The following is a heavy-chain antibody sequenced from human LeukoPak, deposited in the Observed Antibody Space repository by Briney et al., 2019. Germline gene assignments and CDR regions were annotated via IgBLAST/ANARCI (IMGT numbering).Heavy chain of an antibody. J-gene: IGHJ4*02. D-gene: IGHD2-21*02. V-gene: IGHV3-21*01. CDR2: ISSSGSYI. CDR3: ASRASCGGDCYQFDY. Sequence: GGSLRLSCAVSGFTFSNYNMNWVRQAPGKGLEWVSSISSSGSYIYYADSMKGRFTISRDNAKNSLYLQMNSLRAEDTAVYYCASRASCGGDCYQFDYWGQGTLVTVSS. CDR1: GFTFSNYN.